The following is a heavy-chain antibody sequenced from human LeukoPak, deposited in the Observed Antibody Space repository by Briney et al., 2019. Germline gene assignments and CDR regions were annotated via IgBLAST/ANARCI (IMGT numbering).Heavy chain of an antibody. CDR2: ISGSGGST. CDR3: ARGRYCSSTSCYPRLGADSA. D-gene: IGHD2-2*01. V-gene: IGHV3-23*01. Sequence: GGSLRLSCAASGFTFSSYAMSWVRQAPGKGLEWVSAISGSGGSTYYADSLKGRFTISRDNSKNTLYLQMNSLRAEDTAVYYCARGRYCSSTSCYPRLGADSAWGQGTLVTVSS. J-gene: IGHJ5*02. CDR1: GFTFSSYA.